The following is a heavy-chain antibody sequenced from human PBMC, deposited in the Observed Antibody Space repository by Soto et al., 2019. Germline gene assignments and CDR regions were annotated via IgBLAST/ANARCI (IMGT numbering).Heavy chain of an antibody. J-gene: IGHJ4*02. CDR1: GYTFTGYY. D-gene: IGHD6-13*01. CDR3: ARDGGRGIAAAGTFDY. CDR2: INPNSGGT. V-gene: IGHV1-2*04. Sequence: QVQLVQSGAEVEKPGASVKVSCKASGYTFTGYYMHWVRQAPGQGLEWMGWINPNSGGTNYAQKFQGWVTMTRDTSISTAYMELSRLRSDDTAVYYCARDGGRGIAAAGTFDYWGQGTLVTVSS.